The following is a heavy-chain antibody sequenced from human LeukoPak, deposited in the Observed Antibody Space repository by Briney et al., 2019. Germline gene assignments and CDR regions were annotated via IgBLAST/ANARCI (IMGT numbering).Heavy chain of an antibody. V-gene: IGHV4-30-4*01. J-gene: IGHJ6*02. CDR1: GGSLSSGDYY. CDR3: ARAYYYDTYGMDV. Sequence: PSETLSLTCTVSGGSLSSGDYYWSWIRQPPGKGLEWIGYIYYSGSTYYNPSLKSRVTISVDTSKNQFSLKLSSVTAADTAVYYCARAYYYDTYGMDVWGQGTTVTVSS. CDR2: IYYSGST.